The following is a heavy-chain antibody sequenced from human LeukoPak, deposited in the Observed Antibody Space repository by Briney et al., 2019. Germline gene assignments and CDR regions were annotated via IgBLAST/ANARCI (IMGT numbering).Heavy chain of an antibody. CDR3: ARLRGGSYAPDAYFYYGMDV. CDR1: GDSISTYY. V-gene: IGHV4-59*08. D-gene: IGHD1-26*01. J-gene: IGHJ6*02. Sequence: PSETLSLTCTVSGDSISTYYWTWIRQPPGKGLEWLGCIYYSGRTNYNPSLKSRVTISVDTSKNQFSLKLRSVTASDTAVYYCARLRGGSYAPDAYFYYGMDVWGQGTTVIVSS. CDR2: IYYSGRT.